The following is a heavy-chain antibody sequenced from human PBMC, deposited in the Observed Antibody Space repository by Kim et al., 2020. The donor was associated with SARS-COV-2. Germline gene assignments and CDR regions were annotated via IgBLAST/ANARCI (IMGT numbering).Heavy chain of an antibody. Sequence: GGSLRLSCAASGFTFSNYWMSWVRHAPGKGLEWVANIKQDGSEKKYVDSVKGRFTISRDNAENSLYLQMHSLRVEDTAVYYCARYCGSGRFGPWGQGTLVTVSS. J-gene: IGHJ5*01. D-gene: IGHD6-19*01. CDR1: GFTFSNYW. CDR3: ARYCGSGRFGP. CDR2: IKQDGSEK. V-gene: IGHV3-7*01.